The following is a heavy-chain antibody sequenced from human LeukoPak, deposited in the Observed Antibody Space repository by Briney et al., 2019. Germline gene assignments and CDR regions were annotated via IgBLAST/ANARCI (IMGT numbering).Heavy chain of an antibody. J-gene: IGHJ4*02. D-gene: IGHD5-18*01. V-gene: IGHV3-23*01. CDR1: GFTFRRLA. CDR2: ISASGT. Sequence: GGSLRLSCAASGFTFRRLAMTWVRQAPGKGLEWVSTISASGTYYADPVKGRFTISRDNSKNTLYLQMNSLRAEDTAVYYCAKDLRILWGQGTLVTVSS. CDR3: AKDLRIL.